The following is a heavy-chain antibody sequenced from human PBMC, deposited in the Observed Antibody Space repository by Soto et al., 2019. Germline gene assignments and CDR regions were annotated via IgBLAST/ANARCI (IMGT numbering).Heavy chain of an antibody. D-gene: IGHD5-12*01. CDR3: ARDTGYDHDAFDI. J-gene: IGHJ3*02. Sequence: ASVKVSCKASGCSFITSYYMHWVRQTPGQELEWMGIINPTGSMTKYSQRFQGRLTMTRDTSTSTDYMELTTLTSEDTAVYFCARDTGYDHDAFDIWGQGTMVT. CDR1: GCSFITSYY. V-gene: IGHV1-46*01. CDR2: INPTGSMT.